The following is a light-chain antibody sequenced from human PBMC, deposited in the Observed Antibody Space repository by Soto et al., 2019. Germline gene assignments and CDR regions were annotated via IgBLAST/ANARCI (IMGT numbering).Light chain of an antibody. CDR3: QQSYSTPPRWT. CDR2: AAS. V-gene: IGKV1-39*01. CDR1: QSISSY. Sequence: EIQMTQSPSSRSASVGARVTIICRASQSISSYLNWYQQKQGKAPKLLIYAASSLQSGVPSRFSGSGSGTDFTLTISSLQPEEFATYYCQQSYSTPPRWTFGQGTKVDI. J-gene: IGKJ1*01.